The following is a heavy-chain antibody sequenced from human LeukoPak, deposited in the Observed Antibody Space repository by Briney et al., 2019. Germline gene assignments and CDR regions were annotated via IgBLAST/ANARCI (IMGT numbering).Heavy chain of an antibody. Sequence: ASVKVSCKVSGYTLTELSMHWVRQAPGKGLEWMGGFDPEDGETIYAQKFQGRVTMTEDTSTDTAYMELSSLRSEDTAVYYCARVRDTHGYGYYYYYGMDVWGQGTTVTVSS. V-gene: IGHV1-24*01. CDR2: FDPEDGET. J-gene: IGHJ6*02. CDR1: GYTLTELS. CDR3: ARVRDTHGYGYYYYYGMDV. D-gene: IGHD3-22*01.